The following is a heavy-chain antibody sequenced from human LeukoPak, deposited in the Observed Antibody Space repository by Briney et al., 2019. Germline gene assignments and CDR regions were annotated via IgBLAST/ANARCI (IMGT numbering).Heavy chain of an antibody. D-gene: IGHD1-26*01. CDR2: INPNSGGT. J-gene: IGHJ4*02. Sequence: WASVKVSCKASGYTFTGYYMHWVRQAPGQGLEWMGWINPNSGGTNYAQKFQGRVTMTRDTSISTAYMELSRLRSDDTAVYYCARDIVGATGDFDYWGQGTLVTVSS. CDR3: ARDIVGATGDFDY. V-gene: IGHV1-2*02. CDR1: GYTFTGYY.